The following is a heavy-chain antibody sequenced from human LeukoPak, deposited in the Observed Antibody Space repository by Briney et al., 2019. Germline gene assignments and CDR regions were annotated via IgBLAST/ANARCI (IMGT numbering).Heavy chain of an antibody. D-gene: IGHD5-24*01. Sequence: SVKVSCKASGGTFSSYAISWVRQAPGQGLEWMGGIIPIFGTSNYAQKFQGRVTITADKSTSTAYMGLSSLRSEDTAVYYCARIRDGYNDAYDIWGQGTMVTVSS. CDR2: IIPIFGTS. CDR3: ARIRDGYNDAYDI. CDR1: GGTFSSYA. V-gene: IGHV1-69*06. J-gene: IGHJ3*02.